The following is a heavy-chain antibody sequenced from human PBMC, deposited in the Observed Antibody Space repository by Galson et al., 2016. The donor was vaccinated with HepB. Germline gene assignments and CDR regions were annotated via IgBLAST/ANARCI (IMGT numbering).Heavy chain of an antibody. CDR1: GAMFRNYV. Sequence: SVKVSCKASGAMFRNYVIHWVRQAPGQGLEWMGGIIPIFASPNYAQTFQGRVTITADESPTTAYMELSSLTSADTAVYYCARPANPSGDDPYYFDYWGQGTLVTVSS. CDR3: ARPANPSGDDPYYFDY. D-gene: IGHD5-12*01. CDR2: IIPIFASP. V-gene: IGHV1-69*13. J-gene: IGHJ4*02.